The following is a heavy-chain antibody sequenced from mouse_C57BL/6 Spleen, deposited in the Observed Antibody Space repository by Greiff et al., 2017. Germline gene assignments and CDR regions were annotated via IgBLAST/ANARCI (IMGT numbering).Heavy chain of an antibody. Sequence: EVMLVESGGGLVQPKGSLKISCAASGFTFNTYAMHWVRQAPGKGLEWVARIRRKSSNYATYYADSVKDRFTISRDDSQSMLYLQMNNMKTEDTALYYCVRDHTGSGYWYFDGWGTGTTVTVSS. CDR3: VRDHTGSGYWYFDG. D-gene: IGHD1-1*01. J-gene: IGHJ1*03. CDR1: GFTFNTYA. CDR2: IRRKSSNYAT. V-gene: IGHV10-3*01.